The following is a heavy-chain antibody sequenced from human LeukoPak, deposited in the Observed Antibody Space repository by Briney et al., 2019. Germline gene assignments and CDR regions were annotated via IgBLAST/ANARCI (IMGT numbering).Heavy chain of an antibody. CDR2: SYYSWGT. Sequence: PSETLSLTCTVSGGSISSGGYYWLWIRQHPGKGLEWIGYSYYSWGTYYNPALKSRVTISVDTSKNQFSLKLSSVTAADTAVYYCERGAYSYGDFDYWGQGTLVTVSS. D-gene: IGHD5-18*01. CDR1: GGSISSGGYY. CDR3: ERGAYSYGDFDY. V-gene: IGHV4-31*03. J-gene: IGHJ4*02.